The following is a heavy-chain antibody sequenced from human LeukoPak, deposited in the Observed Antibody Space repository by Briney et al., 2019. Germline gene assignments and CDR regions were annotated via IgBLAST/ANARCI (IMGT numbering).Heavy chain of an antibody. V-gene: IGHV1-46*01. CDR3: AREAEHGLGYTDY. J-gene: IGHJ4*02. D-gene: IGHD3-10*01. Sequence: ASVKVSCKASGYSFTNYYIHWVRQAPGQGLEWMGIIDPSGGSSSSAQKFQGRVTMTRDTSTNTVYMQLSSLRSEDTAVYYCAREAEHGLGYTDYWGQGTLVTVSS. CDR1: GYSFTNYY. CDR2: IDPSGGSS.